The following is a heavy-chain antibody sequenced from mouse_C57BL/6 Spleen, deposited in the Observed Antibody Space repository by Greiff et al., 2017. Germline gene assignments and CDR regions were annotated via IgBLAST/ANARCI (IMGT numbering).Heavy chain of an antibody. D-gene: IGHD2-4*01. J-gene: IGHJ4*01. CDR3: ARHTYYDYERNYAMDY. CDR2: ISSGGSYT. Sequence: DVKLQESGGDLVKPGGSLKLSCAASGFTFSSYGMSWVRQTPDKRLEWVATISSGGSYTYYPDSVKGRFTISRDNAKNTLYLQMSSLKSEDTAMYYCARHTYYDYERNYAMDYWGQGTSVTVSS. V-gene: IGHV5-6*02. CDR1: GFTFSSYG.